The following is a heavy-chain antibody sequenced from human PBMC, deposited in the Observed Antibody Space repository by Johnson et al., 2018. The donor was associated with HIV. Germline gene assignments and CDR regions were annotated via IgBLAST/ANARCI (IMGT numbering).Heavy chain of an antibody. CDR3: TTDLELAGLWFGELWDDAFDI. D-gene: IGHD3-10*01. V-gene: IGHV3-15*01. CDR2: IKSKTDGGTP. CDR1: GFTFSNAW. Sequence: VQLVESGGGLVKPGGSLRLSCAASGFTFSNAWMSWVRQAPGKGLEWVGRIKSKTDGGTPDYAAPVKGRFTISRDDSKNTLYLQMNSLKTEDTAVYYCTTDLELAGLWFGELWDDAFDIWGQGTMVTVSS. J-gene: IGHJ3*02.